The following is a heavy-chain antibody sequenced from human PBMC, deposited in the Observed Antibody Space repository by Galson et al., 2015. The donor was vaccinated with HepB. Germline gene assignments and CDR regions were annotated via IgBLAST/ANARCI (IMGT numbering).Heavy chain of an antibody. Sequence: SLRLSCAASGFTFSSYWTTWVRQTPGKGLECVANIKQDGSEKSYVDSVKGRFTISRDNAKNSLYLQMNSLRVEDTALYYCARGYAPDYWGQGTLVTVSS. CDR3: ARGYAPDY. D-gene: IGHD1-1*01. CDR1: GFTFSSYW. J-gene: IGHJ4*02. CDR2: IKQDGSEK. V-gene: IGHV3-7*01.